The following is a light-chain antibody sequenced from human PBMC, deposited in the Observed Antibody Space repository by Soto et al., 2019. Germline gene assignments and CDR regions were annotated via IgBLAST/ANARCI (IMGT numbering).Light chain of an antibody. CDR2: DVS. CDR3: SSYTSSRTRV. J-gene: IGLJ1*01. CDR1: SSDVGGYNY. V-gene: IGLV2-14*01. Sequence: QSALTQPASVSGSPGQSITISCTGTSSDVGGYNYVSWYQQHPGKAPKLMSYDVSNRPSGVSNRFSGSKSGNTASLTISGLQAEDEADYYCSSYTSSRTRVFGTGTKVTVL.